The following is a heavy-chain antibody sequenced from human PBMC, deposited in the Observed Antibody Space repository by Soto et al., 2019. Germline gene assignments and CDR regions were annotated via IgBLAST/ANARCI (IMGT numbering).Heavy chain of an antibody. CDR1: GGTFSSYT. CDR3: AREPSEGYCSGGSCYAGLLDY. Sequence: QVQLVQSGAEVKKPGSSVKVSCKASGGTFSSYTISWVRQAPGQGLEWMGRIIPILGIANYAQKFQGRVTITADKSTSTAYMELSSLRSEDTAVYYCAREPSEGYCSGGSCYAGLLDYWGQGTLVTVSS. J-gene: IGHJ4*02. D-gene: IGHD2-15*01. V-gene: IGHV1-69*08. CDR2: IIPILGIA.